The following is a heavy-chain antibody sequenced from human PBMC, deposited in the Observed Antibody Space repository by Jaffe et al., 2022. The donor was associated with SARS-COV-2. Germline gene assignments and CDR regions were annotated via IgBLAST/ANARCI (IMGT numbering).Heavy chain of an antibody. CDR1: GFTVSKSY. J-gene: IGHJ4*02. Sequence: EVQLMESGGGLIQPGGSLRLSCAASGFTVSKSYMNWVRQAPGEGLEWVSVIYSGGDTYYADSVKGRFTISRDNSKNTLYLQMSSLRADDTAMYYCARDLSGNSWGSAYWGQGTLVTVSS. CDR3: ARDLSGNSWGSAY. V-gene: IGHV3-53*01. D-gene: IGHD1-26*01. CDR2: IYSGGDT.